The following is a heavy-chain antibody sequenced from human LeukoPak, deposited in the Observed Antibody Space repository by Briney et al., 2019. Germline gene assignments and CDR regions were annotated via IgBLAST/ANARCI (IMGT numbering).Heavy chain of an antibody. CDR2: INSDGTIT. CDR3: ARPGVGFDY. V-gene: IGHV3-74*01. CDR1: GFTFTSYW. Sequence: GVSLRLSCAASGFTFTSYWMHWVRQAPGKGLVWLSRINSDGTITSYADSLEGRFTISRDNAKNTVYLQMNSLRAEDTAVYYCARPGVGFDYWGQGVLVTVSS. J-gene: IGHJ4*02.